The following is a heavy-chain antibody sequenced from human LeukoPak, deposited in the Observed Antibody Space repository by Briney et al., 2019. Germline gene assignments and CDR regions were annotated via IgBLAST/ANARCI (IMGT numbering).Heavy chain of an antibody. V-gene: IGHV1-46*01. D-gene: IGHD6-13*01. J-gene: IGHJ4*02. Sequence: GASXXVSFKASGYTFTSYYMHWVRQAPGQGVEWMGIINPSGGSTSYAQKFQGRVTMTRDTSTSTVYMELSSLRSEDTAVYYCARDNVQQLVRWGQGTLVTVSS. CDR2: INPSGGST. CDR3: ARDNVQQLVR. CDR1: GYTFTSYY.